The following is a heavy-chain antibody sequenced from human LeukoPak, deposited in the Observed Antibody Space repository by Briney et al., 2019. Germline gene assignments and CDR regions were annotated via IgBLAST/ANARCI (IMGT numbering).Heavy chain of an antibody. CDR3: ASLDTAMTPHDY. D-gene: IGHD5-18*01. V-gene: IGHV4-34*01. Sequence: PSETLSLTCAVYGGSFSGYYWSWIRQPPGKGLEWIGEINHSGSTNYNPSLKSRVTISVDTSKNQFSLKLSSVTAADTAVYYCASLDTAMTPHDYWGQGTLVTVSS. CDR1: GGSFSGYY. CDR2: INHSGST. J-gene: IGHJ4*02.